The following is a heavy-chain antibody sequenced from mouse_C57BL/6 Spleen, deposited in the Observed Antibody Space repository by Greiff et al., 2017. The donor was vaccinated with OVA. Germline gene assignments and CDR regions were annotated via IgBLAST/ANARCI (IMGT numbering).Heavy chain of an antibody. D-gene: IGHD2-4*01. CDR2: IDPSDSET. Sequence: QVQLQQPGAELVRPGSSVKLSCKASGYTFTSYWMHWVKQRPIQGLEWIGNIDPSDSETHYNQKFKDKATLTVDKSSSTAYMQLSSLTSEDSAVYYCALYYDLRRVFAYWGQGTLVTVSA. J-gene: IGHJ3*01. CDR1: GYTFTSYW. CDR3: ALYYDLRRVFAY. V-gene: IGHV1-52*01.